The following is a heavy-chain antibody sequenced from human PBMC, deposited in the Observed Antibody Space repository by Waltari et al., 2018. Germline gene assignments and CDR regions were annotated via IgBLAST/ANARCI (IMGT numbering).Heavy chain of an antibody. D-gene: IGHD2-2*01. CDR3: ARGVVELDGNYLAEYFQH. CDR1: GDNFNIHA. J-gene: IGHJ1*01. Sequence: QVQLVQSGAEVKKPGSSVKVSCKASGDNFNIHAMTWVRQAPGQGLEWVGRIIPILGSAKYAQKFQGRVTITAEKSSTTVYMDLGSLKSEDTAIYYCARGVVELDGNYLAEYFQHWGQGTLVTVSS. V-gene: IGHV1-69*08. CDR2: IIPILGSA.